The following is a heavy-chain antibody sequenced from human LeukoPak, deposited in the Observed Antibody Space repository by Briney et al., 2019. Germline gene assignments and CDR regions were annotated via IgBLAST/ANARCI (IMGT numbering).Heavy chain of an antibody. CDR3: ARHAGSSVSDAFDI. D-gene: IGHD6-19*01. CDR1: GFSFTNYC. J-gene: IGHJ3*02. Sequence: GESLMISCRGSGFSFTNYCIGWVRLLQGKGLQWMGIMCAADYDTRYSTTFQAHLTISADKSITTAYLQRSILKASDTAMYYCARHAGSSVSDAFDIWYQETMVTVSS. V-gene: IGHV5-51*01. CDR2: MCAADYDT.